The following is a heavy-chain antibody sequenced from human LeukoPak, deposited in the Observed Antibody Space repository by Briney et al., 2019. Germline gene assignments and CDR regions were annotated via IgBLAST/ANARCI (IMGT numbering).Heavy chain of an antibody. V-gene: IGHV3-30*02. CDR1: GFTFSSYG. Sequence: GGSLRLSCVASGFTFSSYGMHWVRQAPGKGLEWVAFIRYDGSNKYYADSVKGRFTISRDNSKNTLYLQMNSLRAEDTAVYYCAKDRGYGDYDWFDPWGQGTLVTVSS. CDR2: IRYDGSNK. CDR3: AKDRGYGDYDWFDP. D-gene: IGHD4-17*01. J-gene: IGHJ5*02.